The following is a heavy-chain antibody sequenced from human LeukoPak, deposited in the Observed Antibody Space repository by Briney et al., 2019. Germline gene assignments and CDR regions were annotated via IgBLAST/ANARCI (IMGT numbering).Heavy chain of an antibody. CDR3: AKYQGITIFGVITPNGMDV. CDR1: GFTFSSYW. D-gene: IGHD3-3*01. V-gene: IGHV3-7*01. J-gene: IGHJ6*02. Sequence: GGSLRLSCTASGFTFSSYWMSWVRQAPGKGLEWVANIRQDGGLKHYVDSVKGRFTISRDNAENSLYLQMNSLRAEDTAVYYCAKYQGITIFGVITPNGMDVWGQGTTVTVSS. CDR2: IRQDGGLK.